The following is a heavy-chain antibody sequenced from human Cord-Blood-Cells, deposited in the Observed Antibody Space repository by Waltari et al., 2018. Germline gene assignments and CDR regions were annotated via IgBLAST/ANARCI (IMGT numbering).Heavy chain of an antibody. J-gene: IGHJ4*02. Sequence: QVQLQQWGAGLLQPSETLSLTCAVYGGSFSGYYWSWIRQPPGKGLEWIGEINHSGSTNYNPSLKSRVTISVDTSKNQFSLKLSSVTAADTAVYYCARGQWLRWQYYFDYWGQGTLVTVSS. CDR2: INHSGST. D-gene: IGHD6-19*01. CDR1: GGSFSGYY. CDR3: ARGQWLRWQYYFDY. V-gene: IGHV4-34*01.